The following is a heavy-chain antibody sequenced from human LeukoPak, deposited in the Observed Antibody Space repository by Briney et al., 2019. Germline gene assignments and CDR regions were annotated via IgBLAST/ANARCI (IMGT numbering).Heavy chain of an antibody. V-gene: IGHV1-69*02. D-gene: IGHD3-10*01. Sequence: SVKVSCKASGGTFSSYTISWVRQAPGQGLEWMGRIIPILGIANYAQKFQGRVTITADKSTSTAYMELSSLRSEDTAVYYCARGVRGLLWFGELVDAFDIWGQGTMVTVSS. J-gene: IGHJ3*02. CDR2: IIPILGIA. CDR3: ARGVRGLLWFGELVDAFDI. CDR1: GGTFSSYT.